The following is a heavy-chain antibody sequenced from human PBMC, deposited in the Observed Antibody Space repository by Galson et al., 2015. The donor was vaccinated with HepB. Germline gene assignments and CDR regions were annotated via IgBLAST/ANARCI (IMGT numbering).Heavy chain of an antibody. CDR2: IFGGGSI. CDR1: GFTVSSKY. CDR3: ARVSAFRRRGVDNYFFDS. D-gene: IGHD3-10*01. Sequence: SLRLSCAASGFTVSSKYMSWVRQAPGKGLEWVSVIFGGGSIDYADSVKGRFTISRDNSKNRLYLQMTSLRAEDTAVYYCARVSAFRRRGVDNYFFDSWGQGTLVTVSS. V-gene: IGHV3-53*01. J-gene: IGHJ4*02.